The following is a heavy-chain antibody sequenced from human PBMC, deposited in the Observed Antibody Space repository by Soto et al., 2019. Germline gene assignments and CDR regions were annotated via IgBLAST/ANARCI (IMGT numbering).Heavy chain of an antibody. V-gene: IGHV3-21*01. CDR2: ISSSSSYI. CDR3: ARDQPRYSYAYGLGY. CDR1: GFTFSSYS. J-gene: IGHJ4*02. Sequence: EVQLVESGGGLVKPGGSLRLSCAASGFTFSSYSMNWVRQAPGKGLEWVSSISSSSSYIYYADSVKGRFTISRDNAKNSLYLQMNSRRAEDTAVYYCARDQPRYSYAYGLGYWGQGTLVTVSS. D-gene: IGHD5-18*01.